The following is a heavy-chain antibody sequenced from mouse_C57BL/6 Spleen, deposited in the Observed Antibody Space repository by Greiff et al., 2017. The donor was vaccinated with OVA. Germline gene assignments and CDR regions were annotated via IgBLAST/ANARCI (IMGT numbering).Heavy chain of an antibody. CDR1: GYAFSSYW. V-gene: IGHV1-80*01. CDR3: ARELYYYGSSLGYFDV. D-gene: IGHD1-1*01. Sequence: QVQLKESGAELVKPGASVKISCKASGYAFSSYWMNWVKQRPGKGLEWIGQIYPGDGDTNYNGKFKGKATLTADKSSSTAYMQLSSLTSEDSAVYFCARELYYYGSSLGYFDVWGTGTTVTVSS. CDR2: IYPGDGDT. J-gene: IGHJ1*03.